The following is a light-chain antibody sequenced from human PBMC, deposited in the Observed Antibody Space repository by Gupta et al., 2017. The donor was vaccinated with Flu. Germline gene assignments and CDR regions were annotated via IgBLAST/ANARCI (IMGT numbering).Light chain of an antibody. CDR1: SSNIGINT. CDR3: AGWDATLNGPV. Sequence: SSSNIGINTVNCYQHVPGTAPKLLIYRNNQRPSGVPDRFAGSKSGTSASLAIGGLQSGDEADYYCAGWDATLNGPVFGGGTKLTVL. V-gene: IGLV1-44*01. CDR2: RNN. J-gene: IGLJ3*02.